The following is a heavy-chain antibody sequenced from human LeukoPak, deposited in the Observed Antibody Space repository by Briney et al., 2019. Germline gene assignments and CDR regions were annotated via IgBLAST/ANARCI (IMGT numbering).Heavy chain of an antibody. CDR1: GYTLTELS. D-gene: IGHD1-26*01. J-gene: IGHJ5*02. CDR2: FDPEDGET. CDR3: ATEVGSNNWFDP. Sequence: ASVKVSCKVSGYTLTELSMHWVRQAPGKGLEWMGGFDPEDGETIYAQKFQGRVTMTEDTSTDTAYMELSSLRSEDRAVYYCATEVGSNNWFDPWGQGTLVSVS. V-gene: IGHV1-24*01.